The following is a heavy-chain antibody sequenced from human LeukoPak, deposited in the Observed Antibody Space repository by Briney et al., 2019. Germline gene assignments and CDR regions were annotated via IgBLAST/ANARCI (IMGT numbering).Heavy chain of an antibody. CDR1: GGSISSYY. D-gene: IGHD4-11*01. CDR3: ARRGTVIHNYYYYYYMDV. J-gene: IGHJ6*03. CDR2: IYYSGST. V-gene: IGHV4-59*08. Sequence: SETLSLTCTVSGGSISSYYWSWIRQPPGKGLEWIGYIYYSGSTNYNPSLKSRVTISVDTSKNQFSLKLSSVTAADTAVYYCARRGTVIHNYYYYYYMDVWGKGTTVTVSS.